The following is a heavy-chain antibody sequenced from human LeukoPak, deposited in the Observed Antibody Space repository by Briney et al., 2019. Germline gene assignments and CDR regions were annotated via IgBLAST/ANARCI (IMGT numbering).Heavy chain of an antibody. CDR2: IYSSGNT. CDR1: GGSISTTNYY. V-gene: IGHV4-39*01. Sequence: TSETLSLTCTVSGGSISTTNYYWGWIRQPPGRDLEWIGSIYSSGNTYYNPSLESRVTISVDTSKNQLSLKLTSATAADTSVYYCARHSGLRSPFDPWGQGTLVTVSS. J-gene: IGHJ5*02. CDR3: ARHSGLRSPFDP. D-gene: IGHD3-3*01.